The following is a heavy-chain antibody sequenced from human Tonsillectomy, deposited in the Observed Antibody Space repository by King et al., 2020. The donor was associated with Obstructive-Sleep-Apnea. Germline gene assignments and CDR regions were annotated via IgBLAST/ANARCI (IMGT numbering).Heavy chain of an antibody. D-gene: IGHD3-3*01. CDR3: AREGVEWLLYSNFDY. J-gene: IGHJ4*02. CDR1: GFTFSSFA. Sequence: VQLVESGGGVVQPGRSLRLSCAASGFTFSSFAMHWVRQAPGKGLEWVAVISYDGRNKYYADSVKGRFTISRDNSKNTLYLQMNSLRAEDTAVYYCAREGVEWLLYSNFDYWGQGTLVTVSS. CDR2: ISYDGRNK. V-gene: IGHV3-30*04.